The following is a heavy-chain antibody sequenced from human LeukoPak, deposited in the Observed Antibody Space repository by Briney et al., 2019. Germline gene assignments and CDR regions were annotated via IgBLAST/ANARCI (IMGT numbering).Heavy chain of an antibody. D-gene: IGHD2-2*02. J-gene: IGHJ4*02. CDR3: ARRETPAGIDY. V-gene: IGHV4-39*01. CDR1: GGSISSSSFY. Sequence: SETLSLTCTVSGGSISSSSFYWGWIRQPPGKGLEWIGSIYYSGSTYYNPSLKSRVTISVDTSKNQFSLKVNSVTAADTAVYYCARRETPAGIDYWGQGTLVTVSS. CDR2: IYYSGST.